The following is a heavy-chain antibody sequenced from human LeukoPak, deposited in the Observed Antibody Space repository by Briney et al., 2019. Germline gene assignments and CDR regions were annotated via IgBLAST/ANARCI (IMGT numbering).Heavy chain of an antibody. CDR3: ASYSGRDEWFGP. V-gene: IGHV3-21*01. J-gene: IGHJ5*02. Sequence: GGSLRLSCAASGFTFSSYSMNWVRQAPGKGLEWVSSISSSSSYIYYADSVKGRFTISRDNAKNSLYLQMNSLRAEDTAVYYCASYSGRDEWFGPWGQGTLVTVSS. CDR2: ISSSSSYI. D-gene: IGHD1-26*01. CDR1: GFTFSSYS.